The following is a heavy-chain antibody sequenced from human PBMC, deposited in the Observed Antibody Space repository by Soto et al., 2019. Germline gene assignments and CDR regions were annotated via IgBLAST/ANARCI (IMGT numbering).Heavy chain of an antibody. Sequence: GESLKISCKGSGYSFTSYWIGWVRQMPGKGLEWMGIIYPGDSDTRYSPSFQGQVTISADKSISTAYLQWSSLKASDTAMYYCARNLVGYCSSTGCPNKYYYYYGMDVWGQGTTVTVSS. CDR3: ARNLVGYCSSTGCPNKYYYYYGMDV. CDR1: GYSFTSYW. CDR2: IYPGDSDT. D-gene: IGHD2-2*01. V-gene: IGHV5-51*01. J-gene: IGHJ6*02.